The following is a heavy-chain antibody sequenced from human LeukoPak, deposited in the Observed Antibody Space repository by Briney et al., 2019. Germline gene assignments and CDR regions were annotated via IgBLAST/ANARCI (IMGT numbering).Heavy chain of an antibody. CDR3: AIDASIVVRCSDY. CDR1: GFTFSRYA. D-gene: IGHD6-6*01. J-gene: IGHJ4*02. V-gene: IGHV3-64*01. Sequence: GGSLRLSCSASGFTFSRYAMHWVRQAPGMGLEYVSAISSNGGSTSYANSVKGRFTISRDNSKNTLYLQMGSLRAEDMAVYYSAIDASIVVRCSDYRGQGTLVTVSS. CDR2: ISSNGGST.